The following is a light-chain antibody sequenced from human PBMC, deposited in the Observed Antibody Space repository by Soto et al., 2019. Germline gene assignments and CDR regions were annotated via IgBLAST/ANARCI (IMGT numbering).Light chain of an antibody. CDR2: GAS. CDR3: QQYFEWPPMT. V-gene: IGKV3-15*01. CDR1: QSVGSSY. J-gene: IGKJ1*01. Sequence: EIELTQSPSTLSLSPGERATLSCRASQSVGSSYLTWYQQKPGQPPRLLISGASTRAAGISDRFRGSGSGTEFTLTISSLRSEDSAIYYCQQYFEWPPMTFGRGTKVDIK.